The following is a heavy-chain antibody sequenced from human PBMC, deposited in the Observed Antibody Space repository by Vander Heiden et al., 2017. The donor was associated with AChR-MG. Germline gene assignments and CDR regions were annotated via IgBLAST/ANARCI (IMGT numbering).Heavy chain of an antibody. Sequence: QVQLVQSGAEVKTPGSSVQVSCKASGGTFSNYAINWVRQAPGQGLEWMGGINPIFGTANYAQKFQDRVTITADKSTSTAYMELSSLRSEDTAVYYCARGTTVTTSWGYWCQGTLVTVSS. CDR1: GGTFSNYA. CDR3: ARGTTVTTSWGY. J-gene: IGHJ4*02. CDR2: INPIFGTA. V-gene: IGHV1-69*06. D-gene: IGHD4-17*01.